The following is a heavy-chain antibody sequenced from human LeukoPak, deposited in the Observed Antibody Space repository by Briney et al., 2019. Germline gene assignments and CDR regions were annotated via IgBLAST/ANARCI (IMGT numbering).Heavy chain of an antibody. CDR3: ARDNLYSSSWGARDAFDI. Sequence: SETLSLTCTVSGGSISSYYWSWIRQPAGKGLEWIGRIYTSGSTNYNPSLKSRVTISVDKSKNQFSLKLSSVTAADTAVYYCARDNLYSSSWGARDAFDIWGQGTMVTVSS. V-gene: IGHV4-4*07. J-gene: IGHJ3*02. CDR2: IYTSGST. CDR1: GGSISSYY. D-gene: IGHD6-13*01.